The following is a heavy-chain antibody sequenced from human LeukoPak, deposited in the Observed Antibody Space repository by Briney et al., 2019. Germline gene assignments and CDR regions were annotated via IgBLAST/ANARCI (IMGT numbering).Heavy chain of an antibody. V-gene: IGHV4-59*01. J-gene: IGHJ4*02. CDR3: TRGGGWLIDF. Sequence: SETLSLTCTVSGGSISTFYWSWIRQPPGKGLEWIGYIYYSGSTNYNPSPKSRLTISVDTSKNQFSLKLSSVTAADTAVYFCTRGGGWLIDFWGRGTLVTVSS. D-gene: IGHD5-24*01. CDR2: IYYSGST. CDR1: GGSISTFY.